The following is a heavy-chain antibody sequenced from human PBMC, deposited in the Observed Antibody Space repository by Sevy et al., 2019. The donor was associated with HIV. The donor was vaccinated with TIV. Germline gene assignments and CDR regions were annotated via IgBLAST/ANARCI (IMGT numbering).Heavy chain of an antibody. CDR2: ISWNSGSI. V-gene: IGHV3-9*03. CDR1: GFTFDDYA. D-gene: IGHD3-16*01. J-gene: IGHJ6*03. CDR3: AKGGRLRSYYYYDMDV. Sequence: GGSLRLSCAASGFTFDDYAMHWVRQAPGKGLEWVSGISWNSGSIGYADSVKGRFTISRDNAKNSLYLQMNSLRAEDMALYYCAKGGRLRSYYYYDMDVWGKGTTVTVSS.